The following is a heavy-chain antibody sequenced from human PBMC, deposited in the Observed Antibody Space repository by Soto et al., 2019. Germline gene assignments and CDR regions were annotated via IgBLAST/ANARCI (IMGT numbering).Heavy chain of an antibody. D-gene: IGHD4-17*01. CDR1: GFTFSSYA. CDR2: ISYDGSNK. J-gene: IGHJ4*02. Sequence: ESGGGVVQPGRSLRLSCAASGFTFSSYAMHWVRQAPGKGLEWVAVISYDGSNKYYADSVKGRFTISRDNSKNTLYLQMNSLRAEDTAVYYCARGLSVTKGEIDYWGQGTLVTVSS. V-gene: IGHV3-30-3*01. CDR3: ARGLSVTKGEIDY.